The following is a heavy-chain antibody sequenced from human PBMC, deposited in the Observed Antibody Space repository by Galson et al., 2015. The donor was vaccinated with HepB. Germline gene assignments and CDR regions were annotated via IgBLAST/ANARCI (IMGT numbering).Heavy chain of an antibody. Sequence: SVKVSCKASGYTFTTYGISWVRQAPGQGLEWMGWISAHSGNTHYAQHLQGRVTLTKDTSTSTAYMELRSLTSDDTADYYCARDVRHGLDVWGQGTTVTVSS. CDR1: GYTFTTYG. J-gene: IGHJ6*02. CDR3: ARDVRHGLDV. D-gene: IGHD4-17*01. V-gene: IGHV1-18*04. CDR2: ISAHSGNT.